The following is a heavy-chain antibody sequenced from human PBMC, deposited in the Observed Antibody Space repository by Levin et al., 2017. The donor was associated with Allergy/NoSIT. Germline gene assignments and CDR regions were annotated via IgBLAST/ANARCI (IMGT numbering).Heavy chain of an antibody. J-gene: IGHJ4*02. CDR2: ISGNGDTT. D-gene: IGHD6-13*01. V-gene: IGHV3-23*01. CDR3: AKDRAAGRSDFDF. Sequence: LSLTCAASGFTFSNYAMNWVRQAPGKGLEWVSAISGNGDTTDYVDSVKGRFTISRDNSKNTLYLQMNTLRAEDTAVYYCAKDRAAGRSDFDFWGQGTLVTVSS. CDR1: GFTFSNYA.